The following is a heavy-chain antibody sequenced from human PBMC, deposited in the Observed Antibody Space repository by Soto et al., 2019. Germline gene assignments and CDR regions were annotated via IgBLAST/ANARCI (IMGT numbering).Heavy chain of an antibody. CDR2: IYTSGVT. J-gene: IGHJ4*02. D-gene: IGHD2-15*01. CDR1: GGSISSYY. CDR3: GKVLVGATGHTDSDS. Sequence: PSETLSLTCTVSGGSISSYYWSWIRQPAGKGLEWIGRIYTSGVTYSNPSLKSQVTISRDTSKNQFSLKLTSVTAADTALYYCGKVLVGATGHTDSDSWGPGTLVTVSS. V-gene: IGHV4-4*07.